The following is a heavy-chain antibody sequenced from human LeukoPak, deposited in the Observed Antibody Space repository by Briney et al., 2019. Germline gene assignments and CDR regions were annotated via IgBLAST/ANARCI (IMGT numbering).Heavy chain of an antibody. J-gene: IGHJ4*02. V-gene: IGHV1-2*02. CDR3: ARDTPTVTTYLV. CDR1: GYTFTGYY. Sequence: ASVKVSCKASGYTFTGYYMHWVRQAPGQGLEWMGWINPNSGGTNYAQKFQGRVTMTRDTSISTAYMELSRLRSDDTAVHYCARDTPTVTTYLVWGQGTLVTVSS. D-gene: IGHD4-17*01. CDR2: INPNSGGT.